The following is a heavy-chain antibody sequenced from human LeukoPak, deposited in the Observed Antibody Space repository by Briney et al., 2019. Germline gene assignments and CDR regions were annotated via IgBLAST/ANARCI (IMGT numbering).Heavy chain of an antibody. D-gene: IGHD2-2*02. CDR2: IIPIFGTA. Sequence: SVKVSCKASGGTFSSYAISWVRQAPGQGLEWMGGIIPIFGTANYAQKFQGRVTITADESTSAAYMELSSLRSEDTAVYYCARGVVPDAINAFDIWGQGTMVTVSS. CDR1: GGTFSSYA. J-gene: IGHJ3*02. V-gene: IGHV1-69*13. CDR3: ARGVVPDAINAFDI.